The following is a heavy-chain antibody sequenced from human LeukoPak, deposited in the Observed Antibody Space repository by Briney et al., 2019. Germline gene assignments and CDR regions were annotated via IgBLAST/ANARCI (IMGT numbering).Heavy chain of an antibody. J-gene: IGHJ3*01. Sequence: SETLSLTCTVSGGSISRYYRSWIRQPPGKGLEWIGYIYYSGSTNYNPTLKSRVTISVDTSRNQLSLKLNSVTAADTAVYYCARPGVGSGRYGAFDVWGQGTMVTVAS. D-gene: IGHD5-18*01. CDR3: ARPGVGSGRYGAFDV. CDR1: GGSISRYY. CDR2: IYYSGST. V-gene: IGHV4-59*08.